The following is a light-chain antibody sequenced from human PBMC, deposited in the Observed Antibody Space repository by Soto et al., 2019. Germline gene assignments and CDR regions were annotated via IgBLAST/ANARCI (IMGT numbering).Light chain of an antibody. CDR2: EVS. CDR1: SSDVGGYNY. V-gene: IGLV2-14*01. CDR3: ISYTSNSLYV. J-gene: IGLJ1*01. Sequence: QSALTQPASVSGSPGQSITISCTGTSSDVGGYNYVSWYQQHPGKAPKLLIYEVSNRPSRVSNCFSGSKSGNTASLTISGLQAEDEADFYCISYTSNSLYVFGTGTKLTVL.